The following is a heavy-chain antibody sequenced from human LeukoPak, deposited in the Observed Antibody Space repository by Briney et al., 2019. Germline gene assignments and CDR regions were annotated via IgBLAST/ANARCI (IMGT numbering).Heavy chain of an antibody. D-gene: IGHD2-2*01. CDR1: GFTFSSYG. J-gene: IGHJ6*04. Sequence: GGSLRLSCAASGFTFSSYGMHWVRQAPGKGLEWVAVIWYDGSNKYYADSVKGRFTISRDNSKNTLYLQMNSLRAEDTAVYYCARDKAVPAAGYYYGMDVWGKETTVTVSS. CDR3: ARDKAVPAAGYYYGMDV. CDR2: IWYDGSNK. V-gene: IGHV3-33*01.